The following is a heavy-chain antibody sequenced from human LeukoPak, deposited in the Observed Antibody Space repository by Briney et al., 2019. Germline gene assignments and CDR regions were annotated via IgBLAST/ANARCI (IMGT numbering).Heavy chain of an antibody. Sequence: PSETLSLTCTVSGGSISSFYWSWIRQPPGKGLEWIGYIYYTGSTNYNPSLKSRVTMSVDTSKNQFSLKLSSVTAAGTAVYYCAGNSGSYYGPDYWGQGTLVTVSS. CDR2: IYYTGST. V-gene: IGHV4-59*12. CDR1: GGSISSFY. J-gene: IGHJ4*02. D-gene: IGHD1-26*01. CDR3: AGNSGSYYGPDY.